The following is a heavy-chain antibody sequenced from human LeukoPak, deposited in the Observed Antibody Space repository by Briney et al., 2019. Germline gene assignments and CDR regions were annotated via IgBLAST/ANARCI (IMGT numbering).Heavy chain of an antibody. J-gene: IGHJ6*02. V-gene: IGHV4-34*01. CDR2: INHSGST. CDR1: GGSFSGYY. D-gene: IGHD1-1*01. Sequence: SETLSLTCAVYGGSFSGYYWSWIPQPPGKGLEWIGEINHSGSTNYNPSLKSRVTISVDTSKNQFSLKLSSVTAADTAVYYCATAGNWNDSDYYYYYGMDVWGQGTTVTVSS. CDR3: ATAGNWNDSDYYYYYGMDV.